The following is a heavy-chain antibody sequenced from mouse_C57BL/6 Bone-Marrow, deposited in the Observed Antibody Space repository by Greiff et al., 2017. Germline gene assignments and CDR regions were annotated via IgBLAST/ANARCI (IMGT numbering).Heavy chain of an antibody. CDR2: IDPSDSYT. Sequence: QVQLQQPGAELVKPGASVKLSCKASGYTFTSYWMQWVNQRPGQGLEWIGEIDPSDSYTNYNQKFKGKATLTVDTSSSTAYMQLSSLTSEDSAVYYCARKSRCYYDYDAGLYYYAMDYWGQGTSVTVSS. CDR3: ARKSRCYYDYDAGLYYYAMDY. V-gene: IGHV1-50*01. CDR1: GYTFTSYW. D-gene: IGHD2-4*01. J-gene: IGHJ4*01.